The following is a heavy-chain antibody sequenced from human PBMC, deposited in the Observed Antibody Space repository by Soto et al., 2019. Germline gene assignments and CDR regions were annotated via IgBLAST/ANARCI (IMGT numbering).Heavy chain of an antibody. V-gene: IGHV4-39*01. J-gene: IGHJ4*02. CDR3: ARLGSSGWYQGSYFDY. CDR2: IKSSGST. CDR1: GGSITRNDHY. D-gene: IGHD6-19*01. Sequence: QLQLQESGPGLVRPSETLSLICTVSGGSITRNDHYWGWIRQSPGKGLERIGVIKSSGSTNYNLSLKSRVSISVETSKNQFSRKMNAVTAADTAVYYCARLGSSGWYQGSYFDYWGQGTLVTVSS.